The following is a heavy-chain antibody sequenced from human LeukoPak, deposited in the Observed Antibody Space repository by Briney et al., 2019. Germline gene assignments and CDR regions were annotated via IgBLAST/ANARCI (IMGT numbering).Heavy chain of an antibody. CDR1: GFTFSSYE. D-gene: IGHD2-2*01. V-gene: IGHV3-48*03. J-gene: IGHJ4*02. CDR2: ISSSGSTI. Sequence: GGSLRLSCAASGFTFSSYEMNWARQAPGKGREWVSYISSSGSTIYYADSVKGRFTISRDNAKNSLYLQMNSLRAEDTAVYYCARGLTYCSSTSCYESGAFDYWGQGTLVTVSS. CDR3: ARGLTYCSSTSCYESGAFDY.